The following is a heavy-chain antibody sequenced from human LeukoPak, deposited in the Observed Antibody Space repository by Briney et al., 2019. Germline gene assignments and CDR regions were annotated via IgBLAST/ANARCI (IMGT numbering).Heavy chain of an antibody. J-gene: IGHJ6*03. CDR3: ARQGAAGKYYYYYMDV. CDR1: GYTFTSYW. CDR2: IYPGDSDT. V-gene: IGHV5-51*01. Sequence: GESLKISCQASGYTFTSYWIGWVRQMPGKGLEWMGIIYPGDSDTRYSPSFQGQVTISADKSISTAYLQWSSLKASDTAMYYCARQGAAGKYYYYYMDVWGKGTTVTVSS. D-gene: IGHD6-13*01.